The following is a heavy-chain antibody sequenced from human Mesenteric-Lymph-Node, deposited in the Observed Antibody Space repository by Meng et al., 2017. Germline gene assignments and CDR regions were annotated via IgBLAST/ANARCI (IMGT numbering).Heavy chain of an antibody. Sequence: VQLQDSTPGLVNPSPTPALPCTVSGGSISSGDYYWSWIRQPPGKGLEWIGYIYYSGSTYYNPSLKSRVTISVDTSKNQFSLKLSSVTAADTAVYYCARDRTTGRYFDYWGQGTLVTVSS. V-gene: IGHV4-30-4*01. CDR3: ARDRTTGRYFDY. CDR2: IYYSGST. CDR1: GGSISSGDYY. J-gene: IGHJ4*02. D-gene: IGHD4-11*01.